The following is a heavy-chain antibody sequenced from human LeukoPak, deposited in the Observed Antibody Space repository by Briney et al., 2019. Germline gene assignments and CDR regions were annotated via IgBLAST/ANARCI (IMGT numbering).Heavy chain of an antibody. CDR2: ISYEGRTT. CDR3: AKDRQSRGSLGFDY. D-gene: IGHD3-22*01. CDR1: GFTFSNYG. Sequence: PGGSLRLSCAGAGFTFSNYGMHWVRQAPGKGLEWVAVISYEGRTTYYADSVKGRFTISRDNSRNTLFLQMDSLRPEDTAVYYCAKDRQSRGSLGFDYWGQGALVIVSS. J-gene: IGHJ4*02. V-gene: IGHV3-30*18.